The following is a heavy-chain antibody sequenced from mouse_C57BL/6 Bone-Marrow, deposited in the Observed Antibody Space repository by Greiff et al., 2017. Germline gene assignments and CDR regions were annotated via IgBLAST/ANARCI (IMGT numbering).Heavy chain of an antibody. V-gene: IGHV1-9*01. CDR1: GYTFTGYW. J-gene: IGHJ3*01. Sequence: QVQLKESGAELMKPGASVKLSCKATGYTFTGYWIEWVKQRPGHGLEWIGEILPGSGSTNYNGKFKGKATFTADTSSNTAYMQLSSLTTEDSAIYYCAREGYGSSPLFAYWGQGTLVTVSA. CDR3: AREGYGSSPLFAY. D-gene: IGHD1-1*01. CDR2: ILPGSGST.